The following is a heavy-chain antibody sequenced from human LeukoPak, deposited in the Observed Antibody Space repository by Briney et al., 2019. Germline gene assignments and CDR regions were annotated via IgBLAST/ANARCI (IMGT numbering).Heavy chain of an antibody. CDR3: ARHYGSGTYFGY. CDR2: IYYSGST. V-gene: IGHV4-39*01. CDR1: GGSISGSSYY. Sequence: SETLSLTCTVSGGSISGSSYYWGWIRQSPVKGLEWIGSIYYSGSTYNNPSLKSRVTISVDTSKNQFSLKLSSVTAADTALYYCARHYGSGTYFGYWGQGTLVTVSS. D-gene: IGHD3-10*01. J-gene: IGHJ4*02.